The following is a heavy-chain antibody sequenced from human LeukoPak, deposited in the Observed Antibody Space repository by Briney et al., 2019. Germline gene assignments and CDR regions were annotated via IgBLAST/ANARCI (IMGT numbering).Heavy chain of an antibody. CDR3: ARVLVGYDYIWGSYRPTGYFDY. CDR2: ISSSSATI. D-gene: IGHD3-16*02. V-gene: IGHV3-48*02. J-gene: IGHJ4*02. CDR1: GFTFSSYS. Sequence: PGRSLRLSCAASGFTFSSYSMNWVRQAPGKGLEWVSYISSSSATIYYADSVKGRFTISRDNANNSLYLQMNSLRDEDTAMYYCARVLVGYDYIWGSYRPTGYFDYWGQGTLVTVSS.